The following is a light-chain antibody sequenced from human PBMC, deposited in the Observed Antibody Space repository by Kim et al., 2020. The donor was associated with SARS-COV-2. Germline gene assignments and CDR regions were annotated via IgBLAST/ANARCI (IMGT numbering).Light chain of an antibody. CDR2: GNT. CDR3: QSYDTSLRALI. V-gene: IGLV1-40*01. CDR1: NSNLGANHD. J-gene: IGLJ2*01. Sequence: GVTISCTGSNSNLGANHDVHWYQQLPGAAPKVLIYGNTHRPSGVPGRFSGSKSGTLASLAITGLQAEDEGDYYCQSYDTSLRALIFGGGTQLTVL.